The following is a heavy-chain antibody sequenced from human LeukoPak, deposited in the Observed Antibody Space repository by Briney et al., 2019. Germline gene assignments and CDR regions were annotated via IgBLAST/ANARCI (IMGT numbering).Heavy chain of an antibody. CDR3: ARATRRDLIDY. J-gene: IGHJ4*02. V-gene: IGHV3-48*04. Sequence: GSLRLSCAASGFTFSSYSMNWVRQAPGKGLEWVSYISSSSSTIYYADSVKGRFTISRDNAKNSLYLQMNSLRAEDTAVYYCARATRRDLIDYWGQGTLVTVSS. CDR1: GFTFSSYS. CDR2: ISSSSSTI. D-gene: IGHD2-8*01.